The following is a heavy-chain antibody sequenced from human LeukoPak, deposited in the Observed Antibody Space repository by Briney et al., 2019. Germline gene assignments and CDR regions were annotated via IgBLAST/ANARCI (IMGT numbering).Heavy chain of an antibody. CDR1: GFTFGDYA. CDR3: TRIVVALSDAFDI. V-gene: IGHV3-49*04. D-gene: IGHD3-22*01. CDR2: IRSKAYGGTT. Sequence: GESLRLSCTASGFTFGDYAMSWVRQAPGKGLEWVGFIRSKAYGGTTEYAASVKGRFTISRDDSKSIAYLQMNSLKTEDTAVYYCTRIVVALSDAFDIWGQGTMVTISS. J-gene: IGHJ3*02.